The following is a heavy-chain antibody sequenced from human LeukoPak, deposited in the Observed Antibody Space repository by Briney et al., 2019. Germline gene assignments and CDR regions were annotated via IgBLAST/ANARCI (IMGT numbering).Heavy chain of an antibody. CDR3: ARGLRYSRL. D-gene: IGHD6-13*01. Sequence: PSETLSFTCAVYGGSFSGYYWSWIRQPPGKGLEWIGEINHSGSTNYNPSLKSRVTISVDTSKNQFSLKLSSVTAADTAVYYCARGLRYSRLWGQGTLVTVSS. V-gene: IGHV4-34*01. CDR2: INHSGST. J-gene: IGHJ4*02. CDR1: GGSFSGYY.